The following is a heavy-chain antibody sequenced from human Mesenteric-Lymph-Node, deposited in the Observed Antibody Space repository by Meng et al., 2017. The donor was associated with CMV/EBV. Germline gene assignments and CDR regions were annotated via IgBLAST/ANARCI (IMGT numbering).Heavy chain of an antibody. J-gene: IGHJ4*02. D-gene: IGHD4-11*01. Sequence: SFSLSNSYWGWIRQPPGKGLEWIESIHSSGNTYYNSSLKSRVTLSIDTSKSQFSLRLGSVTAADTAVYFCARHSRRQSNSNLAFIDSWGQGALVTVSS. CDR1: SFSLSNSY. CDR3: ARHSRRQSNSNLAFIDS. V-gene: IGHV4-39*01. CDR2: IHSSGNT.